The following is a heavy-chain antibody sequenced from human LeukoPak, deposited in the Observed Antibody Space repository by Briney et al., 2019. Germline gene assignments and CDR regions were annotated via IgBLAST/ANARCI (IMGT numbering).Heavy chain of an antibody. Sequence: GGSLRLSCAASGFTFCSYWMHWVRQAPGKGLVWVSRINTDGSSTSYADSVKGRFTISTDNAKNTLYLQMNRLRAEDTAVYYCARGGPDFWSGYPTDWGQGTLVTVSS. D-gene: IGHD3-3*01. CDR3: ARGGPDFWSGYPTD. CDR1: GFTFCSYW. V-gene: IGHV3-74*01. CDR2: INTDGSST. J-gene: IGHJ4*02.